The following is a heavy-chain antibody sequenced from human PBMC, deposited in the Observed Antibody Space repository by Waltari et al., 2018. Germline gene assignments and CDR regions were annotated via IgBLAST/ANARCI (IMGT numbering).Heavy chain of an antibody. Sequence: QVQLQQWGAGLLKPSETLSLTCAVYGGSFSGYYWSWIRQPPGQGREWIGEIKHSGSTNYNPSLKSRVTISVDTSKNQFSLKLSSVTAADTAVYYCARGYGSGSYPTRYYYYGMDVWGQGTTVTVSS. D-gene: IGHD3-10*01. CDR3: ARGYGSGSYPTRYYYYGMDV. V-gene: IGHV4-34*01. CDR2: IKHSGST. J-gene: IGHJ6*02. CDR1: GGSFSGYY.